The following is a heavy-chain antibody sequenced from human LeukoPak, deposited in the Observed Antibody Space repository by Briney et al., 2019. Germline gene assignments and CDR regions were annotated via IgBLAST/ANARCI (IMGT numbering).Heavy chain of an antibody. V-gene: IGHV4-59*01. J-gene: IGHJ2*01. CDR3: ARDGVSALNLYSDL. CDR1: GGSISSYY. CDR2: IYYSGST. Sequence: SETLPLTCTVSGGSISSYYWSWIRQPPGKGLEWIGYIYYSGSTDYNPSLKSRVIISVDTSKNQFSLSLISVTAADTAVYYCARDGVSALNLYSDLWGRGTLVTVSS. D-gene: IGHD3-3*01.